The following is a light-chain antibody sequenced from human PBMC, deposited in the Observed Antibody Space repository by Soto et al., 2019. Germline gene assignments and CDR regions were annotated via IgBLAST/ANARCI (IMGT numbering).Light chain of an antibody. CDR2: EVD. V-gene: IGLV2-14*01. Sequence: QSALTQPPSVSGSPGQSITISCTGTSSDVGGYNFVSWYQQYPGKAPKLIIYEVDSRPSGVSNRFSGSKSGNTASLTISGHRAEDEADYYCSSWTSRTTQVLGGGTKVTVL. J-gene: IGLJ3*02. CDR1: SSDVGGYNF. CDR3: SSWTSRTTQV.